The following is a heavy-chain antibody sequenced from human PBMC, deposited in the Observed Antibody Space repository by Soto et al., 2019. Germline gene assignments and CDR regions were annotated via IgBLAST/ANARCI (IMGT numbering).Heavy chain of an antibody. V-gene: IGHV3-23*01. Sequence: EVQLLESGGGLAQPGGSLRLFCAASGFNINNYAMNWVRQAPGEGLEWVSGIKSDGTTYYVDSVKGRCTISRDDSKNTLFLQMNSLRAEDTALYYCAKTSVGYGIYYKDVRGKGTTVNVSS. CDR1: GFNINNYA. D-gene: IGHD5-18*01. CDR2: IKSDGTT. J-gene: IGHJ6*03. CDR3: AKTSVGYGIYYKDV.